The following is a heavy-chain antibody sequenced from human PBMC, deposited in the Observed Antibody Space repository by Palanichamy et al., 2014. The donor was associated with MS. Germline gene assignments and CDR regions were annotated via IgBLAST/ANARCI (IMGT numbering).Heavy chain of an antibody. V-gene: IGHV3-7*03. CDR3: ARDWGRHFQY. CDR2: IKEDGSET. CDR1: GLTFNNLY. J-gene: IGHJ1*01. D-gene: IGHD3-16*01. Sequence: DVQLVESGGGLVQPGGSLRLSCAASGLTFNNLYMSWVRLAPGRGLEWVGNIKEDGSETYYVDSVKGRFTISRDNAKNSLYLQMNSLRAEDTAIYYCARDWGRHFQYWGQGTPVTVSS.